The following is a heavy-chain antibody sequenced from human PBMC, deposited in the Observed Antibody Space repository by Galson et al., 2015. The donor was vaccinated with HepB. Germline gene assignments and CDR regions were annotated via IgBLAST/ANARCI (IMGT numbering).Heavy chain of an antibody. Sequence: SLRLSCAASGFTFSRYSMNWVRQAPGKGLEGVSYISSSSSTLFYADSVKGRFTISRDNAKNSLYLQMNSLRAEDTAVYYCARQYYDSSGYSLGIDYWGQGTLVTVSS. CDR2: ISSSSSTL. V-gene: IGHV3-48*01. J-gene: IGHJ4*02. CDR3: ARQYYDSSGYSLGIDY. D-gene: IGHD3-22*01. CDR1: GFTFSRYS.